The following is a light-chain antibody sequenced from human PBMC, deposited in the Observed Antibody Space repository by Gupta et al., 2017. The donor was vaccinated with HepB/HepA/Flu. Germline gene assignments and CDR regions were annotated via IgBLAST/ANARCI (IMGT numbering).Light chain of an antibody. CDR1: QSVLYSSNNKNY. CDR2: WAS. CDR3: QQYYSASPLT. V-gene: IGKV4-1*01. J-gene: IGKJ4*01. Sequence: DILVTQSPDSLAVSLGERATINCKSSQSVLYSSNNKNYLAWFQQKPGQPPKLLIYWASTRETGVPERFSGSGSGTDFTLTISSLQAEDVAIYYCQQYYSASPLTFGGGTKVEI.